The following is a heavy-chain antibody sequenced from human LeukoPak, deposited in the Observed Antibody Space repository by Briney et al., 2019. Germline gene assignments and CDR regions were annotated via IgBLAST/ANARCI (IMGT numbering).Heavy chain of an antibody. Sequence: GGSLRLSCAASGFTFSSYWMNWARQAPGKGLEWVANISQDGSTKYYVGSLKGRFTISRDNAKNSLYLQMNSLRAEDTAVYYCARDMGYNSAFDYWGQGTLVTVSS. CDR2: ISQDGSTK. J-gene: IGHJ4*02. D-gene: IGHD5-24*01. CDR3: ARDMGYNSAFDY. V-gene: IGHV3-7*01. CDR1: GFTFSSYW.